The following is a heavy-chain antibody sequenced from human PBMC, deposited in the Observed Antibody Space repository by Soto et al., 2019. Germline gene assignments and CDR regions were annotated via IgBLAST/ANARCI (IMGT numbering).Heavy chain of an antibody. CDR3: AKERSSGWSFDY. Sequence: GGSLRLSCAASGFTISTYAMNWVRQAPGKGLEWVSGISGSGDSTYYADSVKGRFTVSRDNSKNTLYLQMNSLRAEDTAVFYCAKERSSGWSFDYWGQGTLVTVSS. CDR2: ISGSGDST. D-gene: IGHD6-19*01. J-gene: IGHJ4*02. V-gene: IGHV3-23*01. CDR1: GFTISTYA.